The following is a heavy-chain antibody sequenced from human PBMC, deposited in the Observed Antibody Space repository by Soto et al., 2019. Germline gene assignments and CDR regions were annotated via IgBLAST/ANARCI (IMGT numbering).Heavy chain of an antibody. CDR2: INIDGSTT. CDR1: GFTFSSHW. D-gene: IGHD1-1*01. J-gene: IGHJ4*02. V-gene: IGHV3-74*01. CDR3: ARDLTWNQADY. Sequence: EVQLVESGGGLVQPGGSLRISCAASGFTFSSHWMHWVRQAPGKGLVWVSRINIDGSTTSYADSVKGRFTISRDNAKKTLYLQMNSLRVEDTAVYYCARDLTWNQADYWGQGTLVTVSA.